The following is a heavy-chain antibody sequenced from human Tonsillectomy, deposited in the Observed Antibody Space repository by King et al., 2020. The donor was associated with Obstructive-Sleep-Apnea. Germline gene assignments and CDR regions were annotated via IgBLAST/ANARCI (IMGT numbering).Heavy chain of an antibody. Sequence: VQLVESGGGVVQPGRSLRLSCAASGFTFSSYVMHWVRQAPGKGLEWVAVIWYDGSNKYYADSVKGRFTISRDNSKNTLYLQMNSLRAEDTAVYYCAKEGGAGFLPPYGMDVWGQGTTVTVSS. CDR2: IWYDGSNK. D-gene: IGHD3-3*01. J-gene: IGHJ6*02. V-gene: IGHV3-33*06. CDR1: GFTFSSYV. CDR3: AKEGGAGFLPPYGMDV.